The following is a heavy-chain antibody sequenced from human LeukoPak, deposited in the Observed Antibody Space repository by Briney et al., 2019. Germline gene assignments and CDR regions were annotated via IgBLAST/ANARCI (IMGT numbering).Heavy chain of an antibody. CDR2: IYHSGST. CDR1: GYSISSGYY. Sequence: SETLSLTCTVSGYSISSGYYWGWIRPPPGKGLEWIGSIYHSGSTYYNPSLKSRVTISVDTSKNQFSLKLSSVTAADTAVYYCARGGGSGWNFDYWGQGTLVTVSS. J-gene: IGHJ4*02. D-gene: IGHD6-19*01. V-gene: IGHV4-38-2*02. CDR3: ARGGGSGWNFDY.